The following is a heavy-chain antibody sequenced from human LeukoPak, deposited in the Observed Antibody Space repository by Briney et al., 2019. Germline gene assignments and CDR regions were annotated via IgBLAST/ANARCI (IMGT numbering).Heavy chain of an antibody. CDR3: AKVRLMVRGVTPSYYFDY. CDR2: ISGSGGST. J-gene: IGHJ4*02. V-gene: IGHV3-23*01. CDR1: GFTFSSYA. Sequence: QAGGSLRLSCAASGFTFSSYAMSWVRQAPGKGLEWVSVISGSGGSTYYADSVKGRFTISRDNSKNTLYLQMNSLRAEDTAVYYCAKVRLMVRGVTPSYYFDYWGQGTLVTVSS. D-gene: IGHD3-10*01.